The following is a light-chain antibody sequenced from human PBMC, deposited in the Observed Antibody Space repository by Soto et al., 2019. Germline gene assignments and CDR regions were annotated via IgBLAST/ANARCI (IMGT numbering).Light chain of an antibody. Sequence: QSVLTQPPSASGTPGQRVTISCSGSSSNIGSNTVNWYQQFPGTAPKLLIYSNNQRPSGVPDRFSGSKSGTSASLAISGLQSDDEADYYCAAWDDSLEVFGGGTQLTVL. V-gene: IGLV1-44*01. CDR2: SNN. CDR1: SSNIGSNT. CDR3: AAWDDSLEV. J-gene: IGLJ3*02.